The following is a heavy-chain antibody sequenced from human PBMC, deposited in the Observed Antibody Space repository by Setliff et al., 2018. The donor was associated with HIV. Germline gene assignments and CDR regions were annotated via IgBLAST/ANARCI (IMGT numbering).Heavy chain of an antibody. CDR2: VDPEDGET. D-gene: IGHD3-3*01. Sequence: ASVKVSCKASGYTFTDYYIHWVQQAPGKGLGWMGRVDPEDGETRIAEKFQGRVTLTAETSKDTAYMELSSLRYEDTAVYYCATMAENNYDFWSAYYRWFDPWGQGTLVTVSS. V-gene: IGHV1-69-2*01. CDR3: ATMAENNYDFWSAYYRWFDP. CDR1: GYTFTDYY. J-gene: IGHJ5*02.